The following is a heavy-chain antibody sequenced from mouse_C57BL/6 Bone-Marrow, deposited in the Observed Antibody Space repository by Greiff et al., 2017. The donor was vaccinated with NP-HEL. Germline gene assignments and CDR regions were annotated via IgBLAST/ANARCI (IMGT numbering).Heavy chain of an antibody. V-gene: IGHV1-81*01. Sequence: QVQLKQSGAELARPGASVLLSCKASGYTFPSSGISWVKQRTGQGLEWIGEIYPRSGNTYYNEKFKGKATLTADTSSRTAYMELRSLTSDDSAVYFCAWQLRQRGCANWGPGTLVTGSA. J-gene: IGHJ3*01. CDR1: GYTFPSSG. D-gene: IGHD3-2*02. CDR2: IYPRSGNT. CDR3: AWQLRQRGCAN.